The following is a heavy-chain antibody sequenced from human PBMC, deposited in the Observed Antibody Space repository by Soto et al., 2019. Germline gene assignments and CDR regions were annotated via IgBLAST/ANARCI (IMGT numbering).Heavy chain of an antibody. D-gene: IGHD1-1*01. CDR3: ARRYGGNLDY. CDR2: IYYSGST. CDR1: GGSISSYY. Sequence: SETLSLTCTVSGGSISSYYWSWIRQPPGRGLEWIGYIYYSGSTNYNPSLKSRVTISVDASKNQSSLKLSSATAADTAVYYCARRYGGNLDYWGQGTLVTVSS. V-gene: IGHV4-59*08. J-gene: IGHJ4*02.